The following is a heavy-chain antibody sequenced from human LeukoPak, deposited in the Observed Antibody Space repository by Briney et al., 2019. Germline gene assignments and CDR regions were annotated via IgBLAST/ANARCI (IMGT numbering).Heavy chain of an antibody. CDR2: IKSKTDGGTT. CDR1: GFTFSNAW. V-gene: IGHV3-15*01. Sequence: GGSLRLSCAASGFTFSNAWMSWVRQAPGKGLEWVGRIKSKTDGGTTDYAAPVKGGFTISRDDSKNTLYLQMNSLKTEDTAVYYCTTDPYMFPLDIWGQGTMVTVSS. CDR3: TTDPYMFPLDI. J-gene: IGHJ3*02. D-gene: IGHD3-10*02.